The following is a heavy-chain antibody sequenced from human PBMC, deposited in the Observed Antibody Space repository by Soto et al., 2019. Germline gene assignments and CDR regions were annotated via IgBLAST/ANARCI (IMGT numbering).Heavy chain of an antibody. J-gene: IGHJ5*02. D-gene: IGHD6-13*01. CDR3: AKDREQQLVRGWFDP. CDR2: SSYDGSNQ. CDR1: GFTFRSYG. V-gene: IGHV3-30*18. Sequence: QVQLVESGGGVVQPGRSLRLSCAASGFTFRSYGMHWVRQAPGKGLEWVAVSSYDGSNQYYADSVKGRFTISRDDSKNTLFLQMNSLRLEDTAVYYCAKDREQQLVRGWFDPWGQGTLVTVSP.